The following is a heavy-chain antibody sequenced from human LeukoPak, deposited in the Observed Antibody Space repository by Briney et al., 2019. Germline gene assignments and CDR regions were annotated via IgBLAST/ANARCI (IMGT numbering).Heavy chain of an antibody. CDR1: GFTVSSNY. V-gene: IGHV3-66*01. D-gene: IGHD6-13*01. Sequence: GGSLRLSCAASGFTVSSNYMSWVRQAPGKGLEWVSVIYSGGSTYYADSVKGRFTISRDNSKNTLYLQMNSLRAEDTAVYYCARDPSSSSWYYFDYWGQGTLVTVSS. CDR3: ARDPSSSSWYYFDY. CDR2: IYSGGST. J-gene: IGHJ4*02.